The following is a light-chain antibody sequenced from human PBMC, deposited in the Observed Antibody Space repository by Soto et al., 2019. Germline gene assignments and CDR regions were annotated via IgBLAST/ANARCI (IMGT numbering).Light chain of an antibody. V-gene: IGKV4-1*01. CDR2: WAS. Sequence: DIVMTQSPASLAVSLGEKATINCKSIPSVLYSSNNKKYLAWYQQKPGQPPKLLIYWASNRESGVPDRFSGSGAGTDFTLTISSLQAEDVAVYYCQQYYSTPLRTVGQGTKGEIK. J-gene: IGKJ1*01. CDR1: PSVLYSSNNKKY. CDR3: QQYYSTPLRT.